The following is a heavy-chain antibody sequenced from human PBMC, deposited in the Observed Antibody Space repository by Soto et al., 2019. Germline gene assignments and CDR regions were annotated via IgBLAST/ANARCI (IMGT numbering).Heavy chain of an antibody. CDR2: IYWDDDK. J-gene: IGHJ4*02. V-gene: IGHV2-5*02. D-gene: IGHD3-10*01. CDR1: GFSVNSKGVG. Sequence: QITLKESGPTVVRPTQTLTLTCSFSGFSVNSKGVGVGWIRQPPGKALEYVALIYWDDDKRYSPSLRHRRTITKDASGNHVVLTLAGAETLDTGTYFCAYRWGKTGSYFDHWGPGIGVTVSS. CDR3: AYRWGKTGSYFDH.